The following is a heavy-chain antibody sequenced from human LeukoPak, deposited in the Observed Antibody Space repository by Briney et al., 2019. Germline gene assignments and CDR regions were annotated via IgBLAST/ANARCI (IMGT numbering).Heavy chain of an antibody. Sequence: GGSVRLSCAACGFTLSSFSIPWVRQASGKGLEWILYIHSTSSTIYYAESVKGRFTVSRDNAKNSLYLQMNSLRAEDTAVYYCGRGGSTGSWFNYWGQGTLVTVSS. CDR1: GFTLSSFS. CDR2: IHSTSSTI. D-gene: IGHD6-13*01. V-gene: IGHV3-48*01. CDR3: GRGGSTGSWFNY. J-gene: IGHJ4*02.